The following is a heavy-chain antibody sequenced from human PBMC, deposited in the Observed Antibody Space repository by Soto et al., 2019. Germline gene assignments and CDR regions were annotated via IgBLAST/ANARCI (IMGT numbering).Heavy chain of an antibody. J-gene: IGHJ6*02. CDR3: ARDTSGYRLLDV. V-gene: IGHV3-74*01. CDR2: INSDGSST. D-gene: IGHD3-22*01. CDR1: GFTFSSYW. Sequence: PGGSLRLSCAASGFTFSSYWMHWVRQAPGKGPVWVSRINSDGSSTSYADSVKGRFTISRDNAKNTLYLQMNSLRAEDTAVYYCARDTSGYRLLDVWGQGTTVTVS.